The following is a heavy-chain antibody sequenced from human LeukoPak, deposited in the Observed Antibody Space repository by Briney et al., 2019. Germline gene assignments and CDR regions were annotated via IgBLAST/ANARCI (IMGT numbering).Heavy chain of an antibody. CDR1: GGSFSCYY. Sequence: SETLSLTCAVYGGSFSCYYWRGIRQPPGKGLEWIGEINDSGSVNHSPSLKSRVTISVDTSKNQFSLKLRSVTAADTAIYFCARYEEYSRSWDYWGRGTLVTVSS. CDR2: INDSGSV. D-gene: IGHD6-6*01. J-gene: IGHJ4*02. CDR3: ARYEEYSRSWDY. V-gene: IGHV4-34*01.